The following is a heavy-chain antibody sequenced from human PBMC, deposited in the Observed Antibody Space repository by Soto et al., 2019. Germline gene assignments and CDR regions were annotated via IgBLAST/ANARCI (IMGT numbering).Heavy chain of an antibody. CDR2: IYPGDSDT. D-gene: IGHD4-4*01. V-gene: IGHV5-51*01. CDR1: GYTFTDYW. Sequence: PGESLKISCKGSGYTFTDYWIGWVRQLPGKGLEWMGIIYPGDSDTRYSPSFQGHVTITVDKSTSTAYLQWNTLKASDTAMYYCARHFSNIRYYYCSMDVWGQGTTVTVSS. CDR3: ARHFSNIRYYYCSMDV. J-gene: IGHJ6*02.